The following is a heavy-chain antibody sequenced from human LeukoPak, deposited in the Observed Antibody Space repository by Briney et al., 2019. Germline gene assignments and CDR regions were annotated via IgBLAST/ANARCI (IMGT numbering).Heavy chain of an antibody. CDR2: IYSGGST. CDR3: ARSGSSGYRGGGYFDY. Sequence: PGGSLRLSCAASGFTVSSNYMSWVRQAPGKGLEWVSVIYSGGSTYYADSVKGRFTISRDNAKNSLYLQMNSLRAEDTAVYYCARSGSSGYRGGGYFDYWGQGTLVTVSS. CDR1: GFTVSSNY. D-gene: IGHD3-22*01. V-gene: IGHV3-53*01. J-gene: IGHJ4*02.